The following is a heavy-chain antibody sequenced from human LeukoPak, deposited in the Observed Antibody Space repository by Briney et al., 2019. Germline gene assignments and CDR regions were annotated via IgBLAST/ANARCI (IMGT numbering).Heavy chain of an antibody. Sequence: SETLSLTCSVSNYSISNSLYWGWLRQPPRKGLEGIGSIHRSGSTFYNPSLKSRVTISLDTSKNQFALKLGSVTAADTAVYFCARGTYGYYMDVWGKGTTVTVSS. CDR1: NYSISNSLY. D-gene: IGHD4-17*01. V-gene: IGHV4-38-2*02. CDR2: IHRSGST. CDR3: ARGTYGYYMDV. J-gene: IGHJ6*03.